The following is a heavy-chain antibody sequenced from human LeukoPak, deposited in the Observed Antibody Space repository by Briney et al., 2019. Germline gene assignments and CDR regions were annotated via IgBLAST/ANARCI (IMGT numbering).Heavy chain of an antibody. CDR1: GFTVSSNY. Sequence: GGSLRLSCAASGFTVSSNYMSWVRQAPGKGLEWVSVIYSGGSTYYADSVKGRFTISRDNSKNTLYLQMNSLRAEDTAVYYCARDPSIVATIYFDYWGQGTLVTVSS. CDR3: ARDPSIVATIYFDY. D-gene: IGHD5-12*01. CDR2: IYSGGST. J-gene: IGHJ4*02. V-gene: IGHV3-53*01.